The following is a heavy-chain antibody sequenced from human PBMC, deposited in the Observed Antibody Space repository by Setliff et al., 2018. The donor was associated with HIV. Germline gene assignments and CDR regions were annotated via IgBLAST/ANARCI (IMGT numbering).Heavy chain of an antibody. CDR2: IYTSGST. CDR1: GGSISSGIYY. CDR3: ARGRTQWPNYNYFDP. D-gene: IGHD6-19*01. Sequence: SETLSLTCTVSGGSISSGIYYWSWIRQPAGKGLEWIGRIYTSGSTDYNPSLKSRVTISVDTSKSQFSLKLSSLTAVDTAVYYCARGRTQWPNYNYFDPWGLGTLVTVSS. J-gene: IGHJ5*02. V-gene: IGHV4-61*02.